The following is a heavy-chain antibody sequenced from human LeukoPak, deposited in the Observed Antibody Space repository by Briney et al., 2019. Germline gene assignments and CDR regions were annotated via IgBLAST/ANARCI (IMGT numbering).Heavy chain of an antibody. J-gene: IGHJ6*03. D-gene: IGHD5-18*01. V-gene: IGHV1-2*02. CDR1: GYTFTSYY. Sequence: GASVKVSCKASGYTFTSYYMHWVRQAPGQGLEWMGWINPNSGGTNYAQKFQGRVTMTRDTSISTAYMELSRLRSDDTAVYYCARDANGYSYGIYDHDYYYMDVWGKGTTVTVSS. CDR2: INPNSGGT. CDR3: ARDANGYSYGIYDHDYYYMDV.